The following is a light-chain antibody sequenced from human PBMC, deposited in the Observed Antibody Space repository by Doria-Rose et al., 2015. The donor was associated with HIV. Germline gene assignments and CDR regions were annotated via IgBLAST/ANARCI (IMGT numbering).Light chain of an antibody. Sequence: TQPPESLGMSLGERATLNCKSNRSLLYTSKNYLAWYQQKPGQPPNWLIYWASTRQSGVPARFSGSGSGTDFTLTISSLEAEDVAVYYCQQYYDTPSFGPGTTVDIK. CDR2: WAS. J-gene: IGKJ3*01. CDR3: QQYYDTPS. CDR1: RSLLYTSKNY. V-gene: IGKV4-1*01.